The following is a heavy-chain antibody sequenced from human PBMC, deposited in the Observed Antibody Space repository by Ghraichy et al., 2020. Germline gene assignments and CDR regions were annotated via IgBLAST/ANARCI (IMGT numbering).Heavy chain of an antibody. CDR2: ISGSGDTT. CDR3: ANDPDFTYYYGDLFDY. D-gene: IGHD3-10*01. J-gene: IGHJ4*02. CDR1: GFTFSSYA. Sequence: GGSLRLSCTASGFTFSSYAMNWVRQAPGKGLEWVSAISGSGDTTYYADSVKDRFFMSRDNSQNTLHLQMNSLRAEDTAIYYCANDPDFTYYYGDLFDYWGQGALVTVSA. V-gene: IGHV3-23*01.